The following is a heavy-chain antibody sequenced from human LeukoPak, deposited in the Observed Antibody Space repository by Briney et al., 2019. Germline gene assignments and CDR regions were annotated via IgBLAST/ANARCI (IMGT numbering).Heavy chain of an antibody. D-gene: IGHD6-13*01. CDR1: GFTFSSYT. CDR3: ARDLRQQLVEGEDSY. Sequence: SGGSLRLSCAASGFTFSSYTMNWVRQAPGKGLGWISYISSSSSVMYYADSVKGRFTISRDNAKNSLYLQMNSLRAEDTAVYYCARDLRQQLVEGEDSYWGQGTLVTVSS. V-gene: IGHV3-48*01. J-gene: IGHJ4*02. CDR2: ISSSSSVM.